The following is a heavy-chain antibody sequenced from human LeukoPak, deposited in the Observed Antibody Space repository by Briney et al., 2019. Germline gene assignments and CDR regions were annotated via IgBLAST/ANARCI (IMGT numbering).Heavy chain of an antibody. CDR1: GFTFSSYG. D-gene: IGHD1-20*01. V-gene: IGHV3-30*02. CDR2: ISYDGSNK. CDR3: AKDLSNWNDVTTPDY. J-gene: IGHJ4*02. Sequence: PGGSLGLSCAVSGFTFSSYGMHWVRQAPGKGLEWVAFISYDGSNKYYPDSVKGRFTISRDNSKNTLYLQMNSLRAEDTAVYYCAKDLSNWNDVTTPDYWGQGTLVTVSS.